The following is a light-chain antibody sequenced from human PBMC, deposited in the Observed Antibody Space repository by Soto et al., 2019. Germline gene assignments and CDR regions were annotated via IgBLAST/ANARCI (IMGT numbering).Light chain of an antibody. Sequence: QSVLTQPASVSGSPGQSITISCTGTSSDVGGYNYVSWYQQYQGKAPKLMIYEVSNRPSGVSNRFSGSKSGNTASLTISGRQAEDEAYYYCSSYTSSSHVVFGGGAKLTVL. CDR3: SSYTSSSHVV. V-gene: IGLV2-14*01. J-gene: IGLJ2*01. CDR2: EVS. CDR1: SSDVGGYNY.